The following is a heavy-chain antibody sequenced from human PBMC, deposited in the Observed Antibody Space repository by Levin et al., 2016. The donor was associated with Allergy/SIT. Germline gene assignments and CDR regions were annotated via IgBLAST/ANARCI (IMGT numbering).Heavy chain of an antibody. D-gene: IGHD6-19*01. CDR2: INSDGSST. CDR3: AITLQYSSGWGNGYYYYGMDV. J-gene: IGHJ6*02. V-gene: IGHV3-74*01. Sequence: WIRQPPGKGLVWVSRINSDGSSTSYADSVKGRFTISRDNAKNTLYLQMNSLRAEDTAVYYCAITLQYSSGWGNGYYYYGMDVWGQGTTVTVSS.